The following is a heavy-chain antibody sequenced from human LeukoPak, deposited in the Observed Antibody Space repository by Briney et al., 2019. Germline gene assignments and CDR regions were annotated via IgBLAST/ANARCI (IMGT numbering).Heavy chain of an antibody. D-gene: IGHD2-15*01. Sequence: PSETLSLTCTVSGDSLSSYYWSWIRQPPGKGLEWIGYIYYSGSTNYNPSLKSRVTISVDTSKNQFSLKLSSVTAADTAVYYCARAGGYGFDYWGQGTLVTVSS. CDR2: IYYSGST. J-gene: IGHJ4*02. V-gene: IGHV4-59*01. CDR3: ARAGGYGFDY. CDR1: GDSLSSYY.